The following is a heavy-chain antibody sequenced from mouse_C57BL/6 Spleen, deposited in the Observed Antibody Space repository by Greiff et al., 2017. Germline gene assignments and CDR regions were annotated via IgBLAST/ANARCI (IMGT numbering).Heavy chain of an antibody. V-gene: IGHV1-82*01. CDR1: GYAFSSSW. CDR2: INTGDGDT. CDR3: ARWDYGSSLFAY. D-gene: IGHD1-1*01. J-gene: IGHJ3*01. Sequence: VKLMESGPGLVKPGASVKISCTASGYAFSSSWMNWVKQRPGKGLEWIGRINTGDGDTNYNGKLKGEATLTADKSSSTAYMQLSSLTSEDSAVNVCARWDYGSSLFAYWGQGTLVTVSA.